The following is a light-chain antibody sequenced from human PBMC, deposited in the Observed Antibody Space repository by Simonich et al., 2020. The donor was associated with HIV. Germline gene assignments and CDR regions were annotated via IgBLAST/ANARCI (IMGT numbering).Light chain of an antibody. J-gene: IGKJ1*01. CDR2: WAS. CDR1: QTLSYNSNNKNY. CDR3: QQYYTTPPT. Sequence: DIVMTQSPDSLSVSLGERATIKCKSSQTLSYNSNNKNYLALYQQKPGQPPKLLIYWASTREVGVPDRFSGSGSGTDFTLTISSLQAEDVVIYYCQQYYTTPPTFGQGTKVEIK. V-gene: IGKV4-1*01.